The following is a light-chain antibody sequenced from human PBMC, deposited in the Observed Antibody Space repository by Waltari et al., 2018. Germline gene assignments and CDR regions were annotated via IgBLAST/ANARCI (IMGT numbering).Light chain of an antibody. J-gene: IGKJ4*01. Sequence: DIQMTQSPSTLSASVGDRVTITCRASQSISDLLTWFQQKPGKAPKVLNKRASNLEDGVPSRFSGSGSGTEFTLTISSLQPDDFATYYCQQYASYPRTFGGGTKVEI. CDR1: QSISDL. CDR2: RAS. V-gene: IGKV1-5*03. CDR3: QQYASYPRT.